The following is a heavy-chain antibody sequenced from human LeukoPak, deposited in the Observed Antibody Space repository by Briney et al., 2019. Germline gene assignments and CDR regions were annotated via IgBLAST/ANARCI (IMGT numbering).Heavy chain of an antibody. CDR3: ARGDYYDSSGYYH. CDR1: GYTFTSYG. Sequence: ASVKASCKASGYTFTSYGISWVRQAPRQGLEWTGWINPNSGGTNYAQRFQGRVTMTRDTSISTAYMELSRLRSDDTAVYYCARGDYYDSSGYYHWGQGTLVTVSS. J-gene: IGHJ4*02. D-gene: IGHD3-22*01. CDR2: INPNSGGT. V-gene: IGHV1-2*02.